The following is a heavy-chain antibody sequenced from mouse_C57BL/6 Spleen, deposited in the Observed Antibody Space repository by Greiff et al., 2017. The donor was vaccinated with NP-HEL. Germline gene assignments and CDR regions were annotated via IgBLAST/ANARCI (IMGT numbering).Heavy chain of an antibody. CDR2: INPGSGGT. Sequence: QVQLKQSGAELVRPGTSVKVSCKASGYAFTNYLIEWVKQRPGQGLEWIGVINPGSGGTNYNEKFKGKATLTADKSSSTAYMQLSSLTSEDSAVYFCARTLITGYAMDYWGQGTSVTVSS. CDR3: ARTLITGYAMDY. J-gene: IGHJ4*01. D-gene: IGHD2-4*01. V-gene: IGHV1-54*01. CDR1: GYAFTNYL.